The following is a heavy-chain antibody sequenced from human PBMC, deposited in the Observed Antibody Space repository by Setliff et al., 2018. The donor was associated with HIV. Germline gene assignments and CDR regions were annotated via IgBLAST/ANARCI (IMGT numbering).Heavy chain of an antibody. J-gene: IGHJ3*01. V-gene: IGHV1-2*06. CDR2: INPNSGGT. Sequence: ASVKVSCKASGYTFTDYYMHWVRQAPGQGLEWMGRINPNSGGTNHAQKFQGRVTMTRDTSSSTAYMELSRLRSDDTAVYYCATKVYCTNGVCLDAFDLWGQGTVVTVSS. CDR3: ATKVYCTNGVCLDAFDL. CDR1: GYTFTDYY. D-gene: IGHD2-8*01.